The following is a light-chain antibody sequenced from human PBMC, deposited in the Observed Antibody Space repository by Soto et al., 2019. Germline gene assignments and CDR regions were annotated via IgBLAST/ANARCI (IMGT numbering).Light chain of an antibody. CDR1: HTLSANY. CDR3: QQYSALPMT. J-gene: IGKJ5*01. V-gene: IGKV3-20*01. CDR2: GSS. Sequence: VLTQSPCTRSFSPVGRCTLSCIASHTLSANYLAWCQHKPGHPPRLLIYGSSKRATGIADRFSGSGSGTDFTLTISRLEPDDFGVYFCQQYSALPMTFGQATRLEI.